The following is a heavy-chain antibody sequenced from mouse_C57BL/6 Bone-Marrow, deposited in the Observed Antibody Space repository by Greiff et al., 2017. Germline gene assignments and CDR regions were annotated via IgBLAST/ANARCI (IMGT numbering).Heavy chain of an antibody. J-gene: IGHJ4*01. CDR1: GFTFTDYY. D-gene: IGHD1-1*01. CDR3: ARYSITTVVARRGRYAMDY. Sequence: DVMLVESGGGLVQPGGSLSLSCAASGFTFTDYYMSWVRQPPGKALEWLGFIRNKANGYTTEYSASVKGRFTISRDNSQSILYLQMNALRAEDSATYDCARYSITTVVARRGRYAMDYWGQGTSVTVSS. CDR2: IRNKANGYTT. V-gene: IGHV7-3*01.